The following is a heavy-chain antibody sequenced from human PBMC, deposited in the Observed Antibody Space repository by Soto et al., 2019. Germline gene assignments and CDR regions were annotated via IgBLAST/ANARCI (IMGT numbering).Heavy chain of an antibody. D-gene: IGHD3-10*01. V-gene: IGHV3-23*01. CDR1: GFTFSSYA. CDR3: AKVTKHYYGSGSLPGDY. Sequence: GESLKISCAASGFTFSSYAMSWVRQAPGKGLEWVSAISGSGGSTYYADSVKGRFTISRDNSKNTLYLQMNSLRAEDTAVYYCAKVTKHYYGSGSLPGDYWGQGTLVTVSS. CDR2: ISGSGGST. J-gene: IGHJ4*02.